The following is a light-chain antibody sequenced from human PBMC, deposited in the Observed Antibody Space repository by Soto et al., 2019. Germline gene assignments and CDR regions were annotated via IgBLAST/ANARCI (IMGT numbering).Light chain of an antibody. CDR3: QQYNYYLT. CDR1: ESINSW. Sequence: IQMTQSPSTLSASVGDRVTITCRASESINSWLAWYQQKPGKAPKLLIYDASSLESGVPSRFSGSGSGTEFTLTISSLQPDDFATYYCQQYNYYLTFGGGTKVDIK. V-gene: IGKV1-5*01. J-gene: IGKJ4*01. CDR2: DAS.